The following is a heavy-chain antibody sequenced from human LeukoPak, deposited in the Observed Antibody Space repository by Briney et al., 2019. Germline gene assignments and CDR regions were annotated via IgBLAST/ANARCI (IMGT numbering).Heavy chain of an antibody. V-gene: IGHV3-49*04. D-gene: IGHD6-6*01. Sequence: PGGSLRLSCTGSGFTFGDYAMSWVRQAPGKGLEWVGFIRSKAYGGTTEYAASVKGRFTISRDDSKSIAYLQMNSLKTEDTAVYYCTGSYSSLGYWGQGTLVTVSS. CDR1: GFTFGDYA. CDR2: IRSKAYGGTT. J-gene: IGHJ4*02. CDR3: TGSYSSLGY.